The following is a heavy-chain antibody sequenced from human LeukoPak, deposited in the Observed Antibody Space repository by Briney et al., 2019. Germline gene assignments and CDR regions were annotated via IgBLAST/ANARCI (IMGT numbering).Heavy chain of an antibody. Sequence: ASETLSLTCAVSGGSISSSNWWSWVRQPPGKGLEWIGEINHSGSTNYNPSLKSRVTISVDTSKNQFSLKLSSVTAADTAVYYCASSSWSEYYFDYWGQGTLVTVSS. CDR2: INHSGST. J-gene: IGHJ4*02. CDR1: GGSISSSNW. CDR3: ASSSWSEYYFDY. D-gene: IGHD6-6*01. V-gene: IGHV4-4*02.